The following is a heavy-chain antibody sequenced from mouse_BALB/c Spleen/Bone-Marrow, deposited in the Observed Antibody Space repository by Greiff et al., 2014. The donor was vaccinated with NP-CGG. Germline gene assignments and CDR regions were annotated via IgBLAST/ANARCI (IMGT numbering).Heavy chain of an antibody. V-gene: IGHV1-37*01. Sequence: VQLQQPGPELVKPGTSVKISCKASGYPFTGYLMNWVKQSHGKSLEWIGRINPYNSDALYNPKFKGKATLTVDKSSSTAHMDLLSLTSEDSAVYYCGRSVYGSFDSWGQGTTLTVSS. CDR1: GYPFTGYL. J-gene: IGHJ2*01. CDR3: GRSVYGSFDS. CDR2: INPYNSDA. D-gene: IGHD2-1*01.